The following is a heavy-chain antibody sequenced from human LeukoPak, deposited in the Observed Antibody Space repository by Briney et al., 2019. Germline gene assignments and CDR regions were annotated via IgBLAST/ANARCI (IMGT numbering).Heavy chain of an antibody. CDR2: IKQDGSEK. Sequence: GGSLRLSCVGSGFTFSDYWMSWVRQAPGKGLEWVANIKQDGSEKDYVNALKGRFTISRDNAKNSLYLQMNSLRAEDTAVYYCARWLELMRNFDWWGQGTLVTVSS. D-gene: IGHD5-24*01. CDR3: ARWLELMRNFDW. CDR1: GFTFSDYW. J-gene: IGHJ4*02. V-gene: IGHV3-7*01.